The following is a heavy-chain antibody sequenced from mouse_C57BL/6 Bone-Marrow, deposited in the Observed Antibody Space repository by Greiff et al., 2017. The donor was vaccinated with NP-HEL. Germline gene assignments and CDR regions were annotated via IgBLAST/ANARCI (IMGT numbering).Heavy chain of an antibody. J-gene: IGHJ4*01. V-gene: IGHV1-64*01. CDR2: IHPNSGST. D-gene: IGHD1-1*01. CDR1: GYTFTSYW. Sequence: QVHVKQPGAELVKPGASVKLSCKASGYTFTSYWMHWVKQRPGQGLEWIGMIHPNSGSTNYNEKFKSKATLTVDKSSSTAYMQLSSLTSEDSAVYYCARDYYGSSYNYYAMDYWGQGTSVTVSS. CDR3: ARDYYGSSYNYYAMDY.